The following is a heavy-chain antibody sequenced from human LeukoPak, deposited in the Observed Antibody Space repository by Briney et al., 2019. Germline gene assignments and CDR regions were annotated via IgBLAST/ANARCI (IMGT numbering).Heavy chain of an antibody. CDR2: ISNSGSMA. CDR3: ASGLNWNLLSLHL. Sequence: GGSLRLSCAASGFTFNNYEMNWVRQAPGKGLEWVAYISNSGSMADYAHSVKGRFTVSRDNAGSSLYLEMNNLRAEDTAVYFCASGLNWNLLSLHLWGQGTMVIVSS. CDR1: GFTFNNYE. J-gene: IGHJ3*01. D-gene: IGHD1-20*01. V-gene: IGHV3-48*03.